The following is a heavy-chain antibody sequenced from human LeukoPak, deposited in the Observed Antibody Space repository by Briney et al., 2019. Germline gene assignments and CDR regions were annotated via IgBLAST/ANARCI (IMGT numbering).Heavy chain of an antibody. D-gene: IGHD6-6*01. Sequence: PGGSLRLSCAASGFTFRSYGMHWVRQAPGKGLEYVAAISSNGGSTDYANSVKGRFTISRDDSKNTLYLQMGSLRAEEMAVYYCARISSSYDYDYWGQGTLVTVSS. CDR3: ARISSSYDYDY. J-gene: IGHJ4*02. V-gene: IGHV3-64*01. CDR2: ISSNGGST. CDR1: GFTFRSYG.